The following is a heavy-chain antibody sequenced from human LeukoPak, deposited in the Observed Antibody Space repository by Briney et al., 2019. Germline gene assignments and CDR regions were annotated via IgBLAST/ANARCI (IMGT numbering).Heavy chain of an antibody. J-gene: IGHJ6*04. D-gene: IGHD3-10*02. CDR2: ISSSGSTI. Sequence: GGSLRFSCADSGSTFSSYEMNWVRQAPGKGLEWVSYISSSGSTIYYADSVKGRFTISRDNAKNSLYLQMNSLRAEDTAVYYYAELGITMIGGVWGKGTTVTISS. CDR1: GSTFSSYE. V-gene: IGHV3-48*03. CDR3: AELGITMIGGV.